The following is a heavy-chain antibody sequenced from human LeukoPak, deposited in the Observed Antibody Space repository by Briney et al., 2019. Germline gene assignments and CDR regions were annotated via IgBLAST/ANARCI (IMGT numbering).Heavy chain of an antibody. CDR1: GGSIISSSYY. J-gene: IGHJ4*02. V-gene: IGHV4-39*01. CDR2: IYYSGST. Sequence: PSETLSLTCTVSGGSIISSSYYWGWIRQPPGKGLEWIGTIYYSGSTYYNPSLKSRVTISVDTSKNQFSLKLSSVTAAGTAVYYCARHRYVGVTADYWGQGTLVTVSS. D-gene: IGHD1-26*01. CDR3: ARHRYVGVTADY.